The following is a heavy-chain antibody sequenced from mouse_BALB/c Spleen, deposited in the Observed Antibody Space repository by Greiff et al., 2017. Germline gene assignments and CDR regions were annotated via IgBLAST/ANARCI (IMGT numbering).Heavy chain of an antibody. CDR3: ARGGPYYGNPAWFAY. D-gene: IGHD2-10*01. CDR2: IWGDGST. CDR1: GFSLTGYG. Sequence: VQLKESGPGLVAPSQSLSITCTVSGFSLTGYGVNWVRQPPGKGLEWLGMIWGDGSTDYNSALKSRLSISKDNSKSQVFLKMNSLQTDDTARYYCARGGPYYGNPAWFAYWGQGTLVTVSA. J-gene: IGHJ3*01. V-gene: IGHV2-6-7*01.